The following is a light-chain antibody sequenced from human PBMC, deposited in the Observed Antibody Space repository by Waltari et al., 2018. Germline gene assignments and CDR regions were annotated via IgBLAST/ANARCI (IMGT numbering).Light chain of an antibody. CDR1: QSVVFSSNNKNY. J-gene: IGKJ2*01. Sequence: DIVLTQSPDSLAVFLGERATINCKSSQSVVFSSNNKNYLAWYQQKPGQPPKLLITWASTRESGVPDRFSGSGSETDFTLTISSLQAEDVAVYYCQQCYTFPYTFGQGTKLEIK. V-gene: IGKV4-1*01. CDR2: WAS. CDR3: QQCYTFPYT.